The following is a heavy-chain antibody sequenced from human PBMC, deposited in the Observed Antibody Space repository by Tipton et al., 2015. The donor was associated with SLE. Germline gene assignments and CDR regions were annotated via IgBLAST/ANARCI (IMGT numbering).Heavy chain of an antibody. D-gene: IGHD1-26*01. CDR3: ASGGWELDY. V-gene: IGHV4-39*07. CDR1: GGSISSSSYY. J-gene: IGHJ4*02. Sequence: TLSLTCTVSGGSISSSSYYWGWIRQPPGKGLEWIGGIYYSGSTYYNPSLKSRVTISVDTSKNQFSLKLSSVTAADTAVYYCASGGWELDYWGQGTLVTVSS. CDR2: IYYSGST.